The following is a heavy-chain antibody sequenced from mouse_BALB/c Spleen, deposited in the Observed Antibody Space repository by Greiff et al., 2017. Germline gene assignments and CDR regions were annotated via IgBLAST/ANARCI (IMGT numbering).Heavy chain of an antibody. V-gene: IGHV5-15*02. CDR1: GFTFSDYG. J-gene: IGHJ4*01. D-gene: IGHD2-10*02. CDR2: ISNLAYSI. Sequence: EVQLVESGGGLVQPGGSRKLSCAASGFTFSDYGMAWVRQAPGKGPEWVAFISNLAYSIYYADTVTGRFTISRENAKNTLYLEMSSLRSEDTAMYYCARDRQYGNYPYAMDYWGQGTSVTVSS. CDR3: ARDRQYGNYPYAMDY.